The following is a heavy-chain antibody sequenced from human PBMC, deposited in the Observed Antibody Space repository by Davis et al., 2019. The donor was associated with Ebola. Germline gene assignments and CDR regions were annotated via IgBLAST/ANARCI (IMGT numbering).Heavy chain of an antibody. CDR1: GGSITSSDYY. D-gene: IGHD6-6*01. CDR3: ARSSRVDS. CDR2: IYYSGST. Sequence: MPSETLSLTCTVSGGSITSSDYYWNWIRQPPGKGLEWIGYIYYSGSTDYGPSLRGRATISLDTSKNQFSLKLSSVTAADTAVYYCARSSRVDSWGQGTLVTVSS. V-gene: IGHV4-61*05. J-gene: IGHJ4*02.